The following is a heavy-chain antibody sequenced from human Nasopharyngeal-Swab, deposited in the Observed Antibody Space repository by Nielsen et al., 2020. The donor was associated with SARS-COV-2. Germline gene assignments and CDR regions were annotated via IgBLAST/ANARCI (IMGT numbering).Heavy chain of an antibody. CDR2: IIPIFGTA. D-gene: IGHD1-26*01. CDR3: ARGVGATFDY. J-gene: IGHJ4*02. Sequence: WVRQAPGQGLEWMGGIIPIFGTANYAQKFQGRVTITADESTSTAYMELSSLRSEDTAVHYCARGVGATFDYWGQGTLVTVSS. V-gene: IGHV1-69*01.